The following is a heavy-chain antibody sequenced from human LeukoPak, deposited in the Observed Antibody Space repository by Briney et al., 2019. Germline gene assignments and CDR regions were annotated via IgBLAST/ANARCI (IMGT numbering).Heavy chain of an antibody. Sequence: ASVKVSCKASGYTFTSYGISWVRQAPGQGLEWMGWISAYNGNTNYAQKLQGRVTMTTDTYTSTAYMELRSLRSDDTAVYYCARDNYDSSGYYYVGVWGQGTLVTVSS. CDR2: ISAYNGNT. CDR3: ARDNYDSSGYYYVGV. CDR1: GYTFTSYG. V-gene: IGHV1-18*01. J-gene: IGHJ4*02. D-gene: IGHD3-22*01.